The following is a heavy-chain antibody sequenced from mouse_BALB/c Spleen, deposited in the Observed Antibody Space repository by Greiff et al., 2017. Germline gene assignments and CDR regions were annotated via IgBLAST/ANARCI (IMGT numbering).Heavy chain of an antibody. D-gene: IGHD1-1*01. CDR2: ISNGGGST. Sequence: EVHLVESGGGLVQPGGSLKLSCAASGFTFSSYTMSWVRQTPEKRLEWVAYISNGGGSTYYPDTVKGRFTISRDNAKNTLYLQMSSLKSEDTAMYYCARHRDYSYAMDYWGQGTSVTVSS. CDR3: ARHRDYSYAMDY. V-gene: IGHV5-12-2*01. J-gene: IGHJ4*01. CDR1: GFTFSSYT.